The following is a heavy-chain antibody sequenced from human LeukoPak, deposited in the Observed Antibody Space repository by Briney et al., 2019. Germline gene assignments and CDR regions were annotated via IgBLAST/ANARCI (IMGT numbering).Heavy chain of an antibody. Sequence: GASVKVSCKTSGYTFTDYYMHWVRQAPGQGPEWMGINRPSSGKTQYPQKFQGRVTMTWDMSASTFNMELSSLTSDDTAVYYCAREGPETYKFDFWGQGTLVTVSS. D-gene: IGHD1-1*01. CDR2: NRPSSGKT. J-gene: IGHJ4*02. CDR3: AREGPETYKFDF. CDR1: GYTFTDYY. V-gene: IGHV1-46*01.